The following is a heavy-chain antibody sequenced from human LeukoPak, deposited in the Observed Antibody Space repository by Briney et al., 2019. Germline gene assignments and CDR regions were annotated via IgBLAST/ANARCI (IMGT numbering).Heavy chain of an antibody. Sequence: GGSLRLSCAASGFTFSSYAMSWVRQAPGKGLEWVAFIRNDGAKTYYADSAKGRFTISRDNSRNTLYLQMSSLTAEDTAVFYCAKDGVILAPGVYWYMDVWGRGTTVTVSS. V-gene: IGHV3-30*02. CDR2: IRNDGAKT. D-gene: IGHD3-16*02. CDR3: AKDGVILAPGVYWYMDV. CDR1: GFTFSSYA. J-gene: IGHJ6*03.